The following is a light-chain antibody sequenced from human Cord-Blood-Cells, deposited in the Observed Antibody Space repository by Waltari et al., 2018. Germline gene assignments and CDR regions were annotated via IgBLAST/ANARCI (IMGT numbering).Light chain of an antibody. CDR3: SSYTSSSTWV. CDR1: SSDVGGCNY. J-gene: IGLJ3*02. Sequence: SALTQPASVSGSPGPSLTLSSPGTSSDVGGCNYCSWYQPHPVKAPKLMIYDVSKRPSGVSNRFSGSKSGNTASLTISGLQAEDEADYYCSSYTSSSTWVFGGGTKLTVL. V-gene: IGLV2-14*03. CDR2: DVS.